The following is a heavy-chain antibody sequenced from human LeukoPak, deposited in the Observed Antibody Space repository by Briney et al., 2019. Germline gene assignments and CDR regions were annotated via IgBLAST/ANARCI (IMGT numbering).Heavy chain of an antibody. D-gene: IGHD3-10*01. J-gene: IGHJ5*02. CDR2: INHSGST. CDR3: ARGPRFGELLWHWFDP. CDR1: GGSISSSSYH. V-gene: IGHV4-39*07. Sequence: SETLSLTCTVSGGSISSSSYHWSWIRQPPGKGLEWIGEINHSGSTNYNPSLKSRVTISVDTSKNQFSLKLSSVTAADTAVYYCARGPRFGELLWHWFDPWGQGTLVTVSS.